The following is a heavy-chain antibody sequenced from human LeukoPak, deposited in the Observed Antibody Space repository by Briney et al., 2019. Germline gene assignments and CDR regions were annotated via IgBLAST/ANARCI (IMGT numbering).Heavy chain of an antibody. J-gene: IGHJ4*02. Sequence: GESLKISCKGSGYSFTTYWIGWVRQMPGKGLEWMRIIYPGDSYTRYSPSFQGQVTISADKSISTAYLKWSSLKASDTAMYYCARHVDTDYYFDCWGQGTLVTVSS. D-gene: IGHD5-18*01. CDR3: ARHVDTDYYFDC. CDR2: IYPGDSYT. CDR1: GYSFTTYW. V-gene: IGHV5-51*01.